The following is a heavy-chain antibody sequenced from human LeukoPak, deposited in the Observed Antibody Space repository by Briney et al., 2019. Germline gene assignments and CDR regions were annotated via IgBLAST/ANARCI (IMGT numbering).Heavy chain of an antibody. CDR3: ARTYGDWREGHFDY. D-gene: IGHD4-17*01. CDR2: IYTSGST. J-gene: IGHJ4*02. V-gene: IGHV4-4*07. CDR1: GGSISSYY. Sequence: PSETLSLTCTVSGGSISSYYWSWIRQPAGKGLEWIGRIYTSGSTNYNPSLKSRVTMSVDTSKNQFSLKLSSVTAADTAVYYCARTYGDWREGHFDYWGQGTLVTVSS.